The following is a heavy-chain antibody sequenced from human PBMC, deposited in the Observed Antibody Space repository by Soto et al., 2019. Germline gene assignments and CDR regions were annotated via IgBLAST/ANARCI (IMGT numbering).Heavy chain of an antibody. CDR3: ARGQVVAAQP. CDR1: GGSISSGGYS. J-gene: IGHJ5*02. V-gene: IGHV4-30-2*01. Sequence: QLQLQESGSGLVKPSQTLSLTCAVSGGSISSGGYSWSWIRQPPGKGLEWIGYIYHSGSTYYNPSLKSLVTISVDRSKNQLYMKLSSVTAADTAVYYCARGQVVAAQPWGQGTLVTVSS. D-gene: IGHD2-15*01. CDR2: IYHSGST.